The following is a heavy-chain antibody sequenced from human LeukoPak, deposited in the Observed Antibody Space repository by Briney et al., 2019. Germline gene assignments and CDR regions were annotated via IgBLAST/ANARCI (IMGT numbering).Heavy chain of an antibody. CDR1: GGSFSGYF. Sequence: SETLSLTCAVYGGSFSGYFWSWIRQPPGKGREWIGEINHSGSTNYNPSLKSRVTISVDTSKNQFSLKLSSVTAADTAVYYCARGGYCSSTSCYSSLGFDPWGQGTLVTVSS. V-gene: IGHV4-34*01. CDR2: INHSGST. CDR3: ARGGYCSSTSCYSSLGFDP. D-gene: IGHD2-2*01. J-gene: IGHJ5*02.